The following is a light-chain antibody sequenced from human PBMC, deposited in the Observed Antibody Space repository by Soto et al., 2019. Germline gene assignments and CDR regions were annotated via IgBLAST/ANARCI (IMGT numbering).Light chain of an antibody. CDR3: QHYSGWPL. V-gene: IGKV3-15*01. Sequence: EIVLTQSPGTLSVSLGERATVSCRASQSVGINLAWYQQRPGQTPRLLIYDASTRATGVPARFSGSGSGTEFSLTVSSLLAEDSAVYYCQHYSGWPLFGPGTRV. CDR1: QSVGIN. CDR2: DAS. J-gene: IGKJ3*01.